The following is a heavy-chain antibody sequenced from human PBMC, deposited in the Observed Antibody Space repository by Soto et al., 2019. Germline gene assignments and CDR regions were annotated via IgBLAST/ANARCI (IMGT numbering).Heavy chain of an antibody. CDR2: ISDTGDSA. Sequence: EVQLLECGGSLVQPGGSLRLSCAASGFIFSNYAMSWVRQAPGKGLEWVSGISDTGDSAYFPDSVKGRFTTSRDNSKNPLYMQMNSLRAEDTAVYYCAKDVSYGGKRLYYFDSWGPGTLVTVSS. J-gene: IGHJ4*02. CDR1: GFIFSNYA. V-gene: IGHV3-23*01. CDR3: AKDVSYGGKRLYYFDS. D-gene: IGHD4-17*01.